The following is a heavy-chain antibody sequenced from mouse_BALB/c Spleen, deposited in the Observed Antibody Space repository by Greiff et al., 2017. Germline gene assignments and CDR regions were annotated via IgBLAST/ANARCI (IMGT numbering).Heavy chain of an antibody. V-gene: IGHV1-9*01. CDR1: GYTFSSYW. CDR3: ARSTMITTFAY. Sequence: VQLVESGAELMKPGASVKISCKATGYTFSSYWIEWVKQRPGHGLEWIGEILPGSGSTNYNEKFKGKATFTADTSSNTAYMQLSSLTSEDSAVYYCARSTMITTFAYWGQGTLVTVSA. J-gene: IGHJ3*01. D-gene: IGHD2-4*01. CDR2: ILPGSGST.